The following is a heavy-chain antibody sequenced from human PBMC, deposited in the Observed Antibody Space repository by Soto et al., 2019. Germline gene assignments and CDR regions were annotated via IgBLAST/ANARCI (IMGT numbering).Heavy chain of an antibody. D-gene: IGHD1-1*01. CDR1: GFSFSTSGAG. J-gene: IGHJ3*02. CDR2: IFWNDDK. CDR3: AHRRGASTTGGAFDI. Sequence: QITVKESGPTLVTPTQTLTLTCTFSGFSFSTSGAGVGWIRQPPGKAVEWLALIFWNDDKRYTPSLNSRLTITKDTSKNQVVLTMSNLDPVDTATYFCAHRRGASTTGGAFDIWGLGTKVTVSS. V-gene: IGHV2-5*01.